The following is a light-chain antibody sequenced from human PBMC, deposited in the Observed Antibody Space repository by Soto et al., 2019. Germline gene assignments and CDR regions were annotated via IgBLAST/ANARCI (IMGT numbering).Light chain of an antibody. Sequence: QSVLTQAASVSGSPGQSITISCTGTSSAVGSYNLVSWYQQHPGTAPKLIIYEANKRPSGLSTRFSGSKSGNTASLTISGLQDEDEADYFCSSYAGISTLVVFGGGTKVTVL. CDR3: SSYAGISTLVV. V-gene: IGLV2-23*01. CDR2: EAN. CDR1: SSAVGSYNL. J-gene: IGLJ2*01.